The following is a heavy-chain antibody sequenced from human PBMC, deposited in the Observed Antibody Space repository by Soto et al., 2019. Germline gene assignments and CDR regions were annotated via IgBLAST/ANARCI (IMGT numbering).Heavy chain of an antibody. CDR3: ARAGLDSSGYYPIVPYGMDV. Sequence: RASVKVSCKASGYTFTSYGISWVRQAPGQGLEWMGWISAYNGNTNYAQKLQGRVTMTTDTSTSTAYMELRSLRSDDTAVYYCARAGLDSSGYYPIVPYGMDVWGQGTTVTVSS. CDR1: GYTFTSYG. CDR2: ISAYNGNT. D-gene: IGHD3-22*01. J-gene: IGHJ6*02. V-gene: IGHV1-18*01.